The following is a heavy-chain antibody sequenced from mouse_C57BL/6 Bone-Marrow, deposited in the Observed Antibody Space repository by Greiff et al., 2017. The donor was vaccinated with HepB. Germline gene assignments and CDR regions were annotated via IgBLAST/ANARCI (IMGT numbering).Heavy chain of an antibody. CDR3: TTAYYGPWFAY. Sequence: EVQLVESGAELVRPGASVKLSCTASGFNIKDDYMHWVKQRPEQGLEWIGWIDPENGDTEYASKFQGKATITADTSSNTAYLQLSSLTSEDTAVYYCTTAYYGPWFAYWGQGTLVTVSA. CDR2: IDPENGDT. D-gene: IGHD2-10*01. CDR1: GFNIKDDY. J-gene: IGHJ3*01. V-gene: IGHV14-4*01.